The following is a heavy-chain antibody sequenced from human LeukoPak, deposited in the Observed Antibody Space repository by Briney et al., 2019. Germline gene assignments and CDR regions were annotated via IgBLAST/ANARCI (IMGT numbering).Heavy chain of an antibody. J-gene: IGHJ4*02. Sequence: ASVKVSCKASGYTFTGYYMHWVRQAPGQGLEWMGWINPNSGGTNYAQKLQGRVTMTTDTSTSTAYMELRSLRSDDTAVYYCARDCSSTSCYGDYWGQGTLVTASS. CDR2: INPNSGGT. D-gene: IGHD2-2*01. CDR1: GYTFTGYY. CDR3: ARDCSSTSCYGDY. V-gene: IGHV1-2*02.